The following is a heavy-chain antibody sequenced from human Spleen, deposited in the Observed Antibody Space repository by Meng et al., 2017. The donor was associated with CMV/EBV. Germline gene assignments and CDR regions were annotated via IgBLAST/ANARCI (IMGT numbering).Heavy chain of an antibody. D-gene: IGHD1-26*01. CDR2: ISWTSGTI. J-gene: IGHJ4*02. CDR3: AKALGGLREDYFDS. Sequence: GGSLRLSCAASGFTFDDYAMHWVRQAPGEGLEWVSGISWTSGTIGYADSVRGRFTISRDNAKKSLFLQMNSLRPEDTALYYCAKALGGLREDYFDSWGQGTLVTVSS. V-gene: IGHV3-9*01. CDR1: GFTFDDYA.